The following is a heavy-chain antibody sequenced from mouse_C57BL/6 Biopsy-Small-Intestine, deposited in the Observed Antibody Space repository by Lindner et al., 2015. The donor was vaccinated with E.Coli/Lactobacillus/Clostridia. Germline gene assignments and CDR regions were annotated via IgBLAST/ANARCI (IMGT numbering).Heavy chain of an antibody. D-gene: IGHD2-4*01. CDR2: INPGSGGS. Sequence: VQLQESGAELVRPGTSVKVSCKASGYAFTNYFIEWIKQRPGQGLERIGVINPGSGGSNYNEKFKGKATLTADKSSNTAYMQLSSLTSEDSAVYFCARGGDYDGFAYWGQGTLVTASA. CDR1: GYAFTNYF. V-gene: IGHV1-54*01. CDR3: ARGGDYDGFAY. J-gene: IGHJ3*01.